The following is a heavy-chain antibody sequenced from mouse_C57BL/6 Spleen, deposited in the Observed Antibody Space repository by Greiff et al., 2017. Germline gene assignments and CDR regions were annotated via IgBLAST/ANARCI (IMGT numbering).Heavy chain of an antibody. J-gene: IGHJ2*01. CDR1: GFSFTSYG. CDR3: ASYYSNYFDY. V-gene: IGHV2-2*01. Sequence: QVQLQQSGPGLVQPSQSLSITCTVSGFSFTSYGVHWVRQSPGKGLEWLGVIWSGGSTDYNAAFISRLSISKDNSKSQVFFKMNSLQADDTAIYYCASYYSNYFDYWGQGTTLTVSS. CDR2: IWSGGST. D-gene: IGHD2-5*01.